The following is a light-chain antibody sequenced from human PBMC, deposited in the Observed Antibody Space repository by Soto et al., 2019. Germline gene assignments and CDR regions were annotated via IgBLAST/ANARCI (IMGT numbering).Light chain of an antibody. CDR3: QQYINYST. V-gene: IGKV1-5*01. CDR2: GAS. J-gene: IGKJ1*01. Sequence: DIQMAQSTSSLSASVSDIVTITCRASQSISTSLAWYQQKPGKAPNLLISGASTLEEGVPSRLRGSGSGTEFTLTITSMKTDDFATYYCQQYINYSTFGHGTKVDI. CDR1: QSISTS.